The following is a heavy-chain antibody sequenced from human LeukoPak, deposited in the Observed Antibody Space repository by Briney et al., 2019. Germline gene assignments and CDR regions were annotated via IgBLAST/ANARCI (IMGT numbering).Heavy chain of an antibody. CDR1: GFTFSSYA. J-gene: IGHJ4*02. CDR2: ISDDGSNK. V-gene: IGHV3-30*04. CDR3: ARDRRRYSSSWDCFDY. D-gene: IGHD6-13*01. Sequence: PGGSLRLSCAASGFTFSSYAMHWVRQAPGKGLEWVAVISDDGSNKYYADSVKGRFTISRDNSKNTLYLQMNSLRAEDTAVYYCARDRRRYSSSWDCFDYWGQGTLVTVSS.